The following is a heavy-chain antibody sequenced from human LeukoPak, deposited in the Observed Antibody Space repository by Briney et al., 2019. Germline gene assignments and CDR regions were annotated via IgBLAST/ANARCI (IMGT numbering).Heavy chain of an antibody. CDR2: IYYSGST. J-gene: IGHJ4*02. Sequence: SETLSLTCTVSGGSISSYYWSWIRQPPGKGLEWIGYIYYSGSTNYNPSLKSRVTTSVDTSKNQFSLKLSSVTAADTAVYYCAREDISYFDYWGQGTLVTVSS. V-gene: IGHV4-59*01. CDR1: GGSISSYY. CDR3: AREDISYFDY.